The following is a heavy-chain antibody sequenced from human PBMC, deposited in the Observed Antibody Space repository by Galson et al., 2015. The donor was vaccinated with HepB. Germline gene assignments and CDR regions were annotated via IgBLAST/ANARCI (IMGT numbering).Heavy chain of an antibody. J-gene: IGHJ6*03. Sequence: SVKVSCKAPGGTFSSYALSWVRQAPGQGLEWVGGIVTVLGIANYAQKFQGRVTITADKSTSIAYMELSSLGSDDTAVYYCARWVDHNYMDVWGKGTTVTVSS. CDR3: ARWVDHNYMDV. CDR2: IVTVLGIA. D-gene: IGHD5-12*01. V-gene: IGHV1-69*10. CDR1: GGTFSSYA.